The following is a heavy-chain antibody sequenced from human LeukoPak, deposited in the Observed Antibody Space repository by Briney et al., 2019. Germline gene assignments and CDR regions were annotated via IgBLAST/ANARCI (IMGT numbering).Heavy chain of an antibody. Sequence: PSETLSLTCTVSGGSISGYYWSWIRQPPGKGLEWIGCMYYSGETHYNPSLQSRVSMSIDTSKNQFSLKVYSLTAADTAVYYCARHHSGWHFDSWGQGIPVTVSS. CDR1: GGSISGYY. CDR2: MYYSGET. J-gene: IGHJ4*02. D-gene: IGHD6-19*01. V-gene: IGHV4-59*01. CDR3: ARHHSGWHFDS.